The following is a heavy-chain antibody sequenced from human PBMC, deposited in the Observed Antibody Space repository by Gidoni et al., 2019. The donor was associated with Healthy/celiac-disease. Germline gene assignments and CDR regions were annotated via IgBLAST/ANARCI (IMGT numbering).Heavy chain of an antibody. CDR2: INHSGST. V-gene: IGHV4-34*01. CDR1: GGSFSGYY. Sequence: QVQLQQWGAGLLKPSETLSLTCAVYGGSFSGYYWSWIRQPSGKGLEWIGEINHSGSTNYNPSLKSRVTISVDTSKNQFSLKLSSVTAADTAVYYCARGGGYCSGGSCYSGYNYYYGMDVWGQGTTVTVSS. J-gene: IGHJ6*02. D-gene: IGHD2-15*01. CDR3: ARGGGYCSGGSCYSGYNYYYGMDV.